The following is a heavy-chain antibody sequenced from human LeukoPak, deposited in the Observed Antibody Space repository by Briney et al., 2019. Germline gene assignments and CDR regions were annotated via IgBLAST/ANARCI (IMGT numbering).Heavy chain of an antibody. Sequence: GRSLRLSCAASGFTFSSYGMHWVRQAPGKGLEWVAVIWYDGSNKYYADFVKGRFTISRDNSKNTLYLQMNSLRAEDTAVYYCARVQIAAAGTGADYWGQGTLVTVSS. J-gene: IGHJ4*02. CDR2: IWYDGSNK. CDR3: ARVQIAAAGTGADY. V-gene: IGHV3-33*01. CDR1: GFTFSSYG. D-gene: IGHD6-13*01.